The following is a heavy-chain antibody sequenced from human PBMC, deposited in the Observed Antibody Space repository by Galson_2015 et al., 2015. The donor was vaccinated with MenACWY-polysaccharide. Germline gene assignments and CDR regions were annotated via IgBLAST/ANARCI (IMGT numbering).Heavy chain of an antibody. CDR3: AKDSTDFWSVAGRFDH. Sequence: SLRLSCAASGFTFTSYAMSWVRPAPGKGLEWVSAISSSGTNTYYADSVKGRFTISRDNSKNTLYLQMNSLRAEDTAVYYCAKDSTDFWSVAGRFDHWGQGTLLTVSS. CDR1: GFTFTSYA. CDR2: ISSSGTNT. V-gene: IGHV3-23*01. D-gene: IGHD3-3*01. J-gene: IGHJ5*02.